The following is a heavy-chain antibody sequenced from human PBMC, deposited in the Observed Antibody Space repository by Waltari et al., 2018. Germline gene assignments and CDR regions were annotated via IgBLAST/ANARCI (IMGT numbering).Heavy chain of an antibody. CDR3: APLPGGSGQTFDY. CDR1: GYTFMDYF. Sequence: EVELVQSGAEVKKPGATVKISCKASGYTFMDYFMHWVQQAPGKGLECMGRIGHEGGETVYSEKFQGRVTITADTSTDTAYMELSSLTSGDTAVYYCAPLPGGSGQTFDYWGQGTLVTVSS. J-gene: IGHJ4*02. D-gene: IGHD3-10*01. V-gene: IGHV1-69-2*01. CDR2: IGHEGGET.